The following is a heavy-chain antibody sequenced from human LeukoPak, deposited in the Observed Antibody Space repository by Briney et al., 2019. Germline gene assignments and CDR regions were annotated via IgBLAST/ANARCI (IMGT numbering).Heavy chain of an antibody. D-gene: IGHD3-22*01. CDR1: GYTFTSYG. Sequence: ASVKVSCKASGYTFTSYGISWVRQAPGRGLEWMGWISAYNGNTNYAQKLQGRVTMTTDTSTSTAYMELRSLRSDDTAVYYCARDSYYDSSGYYIDAFDIWGRGTMVTVSS. V-gene: IGHV1-18*01. CDR3: ARDSYYDSSGYYIDAFDI. CDR2: ISAYNGNT. J-gene: IGHJ3*02.